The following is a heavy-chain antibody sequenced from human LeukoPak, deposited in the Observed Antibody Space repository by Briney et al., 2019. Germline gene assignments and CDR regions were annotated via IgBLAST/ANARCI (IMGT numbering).Heavy chain of an antibody. CDR2: IYYSGST. D-gene: IGHD5-12*01. CDR3: ARGGRGYSGYDFGYYYYMDV. V-gene: IGHV4-59*01. J-gene: IGHJ6*03. Sequence: SETLSLTCAVYGGSFSGYYWSWIRQPPGKGLEWIGYIYYSGSTNYNPSLKSRVTISVDTSKNQFSLKLSSVTAADTAVYYCARGGRGYSGYDFGYYYYMDVWGKGTTVTISS. CDR1: GGSFSGYY.